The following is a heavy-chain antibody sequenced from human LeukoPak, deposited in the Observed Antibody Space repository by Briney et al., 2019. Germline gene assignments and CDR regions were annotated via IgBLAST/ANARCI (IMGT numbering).Heavy chain of an antibody. CDR2: IYYSGST. CDR3: ARAVAANNWFDP. V-gene: IGHV4-61*01. J-gene: IGHJ5*02. D-gene: IGHD6-19*01. Sequence: SETLSLTCTVSGGSVSSGSYYWSWIRQPPGKGLEWIGYIYYSGSTNYNPSLKSRVTISVDTSKDQFSLELSSVTAADTAVYYCARAVAANNWFDPWGQGTLVTVSS. CDR1: GGSVSSGSYY.